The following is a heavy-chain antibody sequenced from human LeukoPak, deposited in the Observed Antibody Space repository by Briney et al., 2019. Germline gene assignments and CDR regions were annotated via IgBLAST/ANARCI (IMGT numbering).Heavy chain of an antibody. J-gene: IGHJ4*02. CDR2: INGDGGST. Sequence: PGGSLRLSCAASGFTFSSYWMHWVRQAPGKGLVWVSRINGDGGSTTYAGSVRGRFTISRDNAKNTLYLQMNSLRAEDTAVYYCARDRATAMFDYWAQGTLVTLSS. CDR3: ARDRATAMFDY. V-gene: IGHV3-74*01. CDR1: GFTFSSYW. D-gene: IGHD5-18*01.